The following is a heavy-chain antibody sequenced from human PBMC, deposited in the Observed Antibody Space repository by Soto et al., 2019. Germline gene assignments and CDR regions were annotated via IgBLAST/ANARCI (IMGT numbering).Heavy chain of an antibody. CDR3: ARFGWFGELKYGMDV. D-gene: IGHD3-10*01. CDR2: IGTAGNT. CDR1: GFTFSTYD. V-gene: IGHV3-13*01. J-gene: IGHJ6*02. Sequence: EVQLVESGGGLVQPGGSLRLSCAASGFTFSTYDMQWVRLPIGKRLEWVSAIGTAGNTYYADSVKGRFTISREDAKNSLYLQMNSLRAEDTAVYYCARFGWFGELKYGMDVWGQGTTVTVSS.